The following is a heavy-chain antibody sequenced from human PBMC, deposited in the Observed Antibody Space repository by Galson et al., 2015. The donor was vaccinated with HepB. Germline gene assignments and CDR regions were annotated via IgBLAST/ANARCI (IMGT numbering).Heavy chain of an antibody. CDR2: IKSKIDGGTT. CDR1: GFTFSNAW. CDR3: TTAQYDYIDY. Sequence: SLRLSCAASGFTFSNAWMSWVRQAPGKGLEWVGRIKSKIDGGTTDYAAPVKGRFTISRDDSKNTLFLQMNSLKTEDTAVYYCTTAQYDYIDYWGQGILVTVSS. D-gene: IGHD2-8*01. J-gene: IGHJ4*02. V-gene: IGHV3-15*01.